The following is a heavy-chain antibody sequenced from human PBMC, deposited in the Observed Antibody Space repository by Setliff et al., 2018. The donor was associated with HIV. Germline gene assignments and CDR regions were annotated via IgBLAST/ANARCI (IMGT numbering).Heavy chain of an antibody. CDR2: INPSGGST. CDR1: AYTFTFYY. D-gene: IGHD1-26*01. Sequence: ASVKVSCKASAYTFTFYYMHWVRQAPGQGLEWMGIINPSGGSTSYAQKFQGRVTMTRDTSINTAYMDLSRLTSDDTAVYYCARDKEPWEGYYKYYSMDVWGKGTKVTVSS. V-gene: IGHV1-46*01. CDR3: ARDKEPWEGYYKYYSMDV. J-gene: IGHJ6*03.